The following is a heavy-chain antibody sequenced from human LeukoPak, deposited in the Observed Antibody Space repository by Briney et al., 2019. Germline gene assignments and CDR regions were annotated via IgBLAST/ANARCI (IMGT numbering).Heavy chain of an antibody. D-gene: IGHD3-22*01. CDR3: ARGAPIGFDP. Sequence: GESLRLSCAASGFTFSSFDFHWVRQATGKGLEWVSGIGTRGDTYYLGSVRGRITISRENAKNSVYLQINSLRAGDTAVYYCARGAPIGFDPWGQGTLVTVSS. V-gene: IGHV3-13*01. J-gene: IGHJ5*02. CDR1: GFTFSSFD. CDR2: IGTRGDT.